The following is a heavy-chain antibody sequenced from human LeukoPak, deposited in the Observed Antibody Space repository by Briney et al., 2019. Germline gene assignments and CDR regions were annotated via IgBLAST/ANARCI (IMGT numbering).Heavy chain of an antibody. V-gene: IGHV1-18*01. D-gene: IGHD6-19*01. CDR3: ARMAVAGTSPFDY. CDR1: GYTFTSYG. CDR2: ISAYNGNT. Sequence: ASVTVSYMPSGYTFTSYGISWVRQAPGQGLEWMGWISAYNGNTNYAQKLQGRVTMTTDTSTSTGYMELRSLRSDDTAVYYCARMAVAGTSPFDYWGQGTLVTVSS. J-gene: IGHJ4*02.